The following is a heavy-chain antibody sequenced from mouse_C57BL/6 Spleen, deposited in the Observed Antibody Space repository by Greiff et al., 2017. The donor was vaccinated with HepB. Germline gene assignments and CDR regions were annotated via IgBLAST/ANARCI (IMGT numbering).Heavy chain of an antibody. CDR2: IYPGDGDT. D-gene: IGHD1-1*01. J-gene: IGHJ2*01. CDR3: ARYYYGSSYVYFDY. V-gene: IGHV1-82*01. CDR1: GYAFSSSW. Sequence: QVQLQQSGPELVKPGASVKISCKASGYAFSSSWMNWVKQRPGKGLEWIGRIYPGDGDTNYNGKFKGKATLTADKSSSTAYMQLSSLTSEDSAVYFCARYYYGSSYVYFDYWGQGTTLTVSS.